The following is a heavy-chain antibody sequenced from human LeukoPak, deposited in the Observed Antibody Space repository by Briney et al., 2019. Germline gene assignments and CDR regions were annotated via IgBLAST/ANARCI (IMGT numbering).Heavy chain of an antibody. J-gene: IGHJ4*02. Sequence: GGSLRLSCAASGFTFSSYGMHWVRQAPGKGLEWVAFIRYNGSNKYYADSVKGRFTISRDNSKNTPYLQMNSLRAEDTAVYYCAKDRGGSNYVSLDYWGQGTLVTVSS. D-gene: IGHD4-11*01. CDR1: GFTFSSYG. CDR2: IRYNGSNK. V-gene: IGHV3-30*02. CDR3: AKDRGGSNYVSLDY.